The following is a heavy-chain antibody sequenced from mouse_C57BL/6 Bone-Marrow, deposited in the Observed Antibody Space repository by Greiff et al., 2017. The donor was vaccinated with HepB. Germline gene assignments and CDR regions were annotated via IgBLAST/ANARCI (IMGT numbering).Heavy chain of an antibody. CDR2: ISYDGSN. J-gene: IGHJ2*01. CDR1: GYSITSGYY. V-gene: IGHV3-6*01. D-gene: IGHD3-3*01. Sequence: DVKLQESGPGLVKPSQSLSLTCSVTGYSITSGYYWNWIRQFPGNKMEWMGYISYDGSNNYNPSLKNRISITRDTSKNQFFLKLNSVTTEDTATYYCARRDDYFDYWGQGTTLTVSS. CDR3: ARRDDYFDY.